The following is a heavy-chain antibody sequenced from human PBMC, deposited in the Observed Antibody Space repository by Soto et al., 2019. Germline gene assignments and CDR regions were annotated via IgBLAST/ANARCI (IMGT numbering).Heavy chain of an antibody. V-gene: IGHV1-3*01. D-gene: IGHD2-15*01. CDR2: INAGNGNT. J-gene: IGHJ5*02. CDR1: GYTFTSYA. Sequence: GASVKVSCKASGYTFTSYAMRWVRQAPGQRLERMGWINAGNGNTKYSQKFQGRVTITRDTSASTAYMELSSLRSEDTAVYYCARDHPGYCSGGSCYSAWFDPWGQGTLVTVSS. CDR3: ARDHPGYCSGGSCYSAWFDP.